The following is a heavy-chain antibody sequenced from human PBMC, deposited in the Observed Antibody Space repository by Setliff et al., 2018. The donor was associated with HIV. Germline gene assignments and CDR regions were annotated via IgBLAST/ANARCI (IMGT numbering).Heavy chain of an antibody. J-gene: IGHJ4*02. V-gene: IGHV4-38-2*02. D-gene: IGHD6-13*01. Sequence: LSLTCTVSGYSISSGYYWGWIRQPPGKGLEWLGSIYHSGSTYYNPSLKSRATRSVDTSMNQFSLKLNSVTAADTAMYYCARIGFAAAGKPSNFDYWGQGTLVTVSS. CDR2: IYHSGST. CDR3: ARIGFAAAGKPSNFDY. CDR1: GYSISSGYY.